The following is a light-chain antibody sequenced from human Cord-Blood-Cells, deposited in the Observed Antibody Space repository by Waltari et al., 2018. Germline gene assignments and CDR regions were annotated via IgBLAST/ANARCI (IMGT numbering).Light chain of an antibody. CDR3: CSYAGSNTYV. V-gene: IGLV2-23*01. CDR2: EGS. Sequence: QSALTQPASVSGSPGQSITISCTGTSSDVGSYNLVSWYQQHPGKAPKPMIYEGSKRPSGGSSGFSGSKAGNTALLTISGLQAEDEADYYCCSYAGSNTYVFGTGTKVTVL. CDR1: SSDVGSYNL. J-gene: IGLJ1*01.